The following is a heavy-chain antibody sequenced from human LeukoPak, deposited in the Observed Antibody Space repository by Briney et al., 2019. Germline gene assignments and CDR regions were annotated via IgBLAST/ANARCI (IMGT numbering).Heavy chain of an antibody. D-gene: IGHD6-13*01. J-gene: IGHJ4*02. Sequence: GASVKVSCKSSGYTFTGYYMHWVRQAPGQGLEWMGWINPNSGGTNYAQKFQGRVTMTRDTSISTAYMERSRLRSDDTAVYYCARARGIKYSSSWDGGPLDYWGQGTLVTVSS. CDR2: INPNSGGT. CDR3: ARARGIKYSSSWDGGPLDY. V-gene: IGHV1-2*02. CDR1: GYTFTGYY.